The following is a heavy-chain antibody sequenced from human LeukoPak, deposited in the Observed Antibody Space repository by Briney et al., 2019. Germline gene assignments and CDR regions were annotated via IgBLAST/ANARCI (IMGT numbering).Heavy chain of an antibody. CDR2: IYYSGST. J-gene: IGHJ4*02. Sequence: PSETLSLTCTVSGGSISSYYWSWLRQPPGKGLEWIGYIYYSGSTNYNPSLKSRVTISVDTSKNQFSLKLSSVTAADTAVYYCARVSRGYYFDYWGQGTLVTVSS. CDR3: ARVSRGYYFDY. V-gene: IGHV4-59*01. CDR1: GGSISSYY.